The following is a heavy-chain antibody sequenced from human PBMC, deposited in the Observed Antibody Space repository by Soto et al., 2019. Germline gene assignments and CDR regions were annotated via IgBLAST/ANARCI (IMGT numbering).Heavy chain of an antibody. CDR2: IYYSGST. D-gene: IGHD6-13*01. V-gene: IGHV4-59*01. CDR3: ARYVAAAPVSANYYYYGMDV. J-gene: IGHJ6*02. Sequence: SETLSLTCTVSGGSISSYYWSWIRQPPGKGLEWIGYIYYSGSTNYNPSLKSRVTISVDTSKNQFSLKLSSVTAADTAVYYCARYVAAAPVSANYYYYGMDVWGQGTTVTVSS. CDR1: GGSISSYY.